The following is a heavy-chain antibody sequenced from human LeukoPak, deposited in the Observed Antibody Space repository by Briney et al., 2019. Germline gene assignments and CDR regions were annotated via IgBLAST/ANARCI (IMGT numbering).Heavy chain of an antibody. CDR3: AREATYYDFWSGFHHYYYYMDV. V-gene: IGHV3-21*01. D-gene: IGHD3-3*01. CDR2: ISSSSSYI. Sequence: GGSLRLSCAASGFTFSSYGMNWVRQAPGKGLEWVSSISSSSSYIYYADSVKGRFTISRDNAKNSLYLQMNSLRAEDTAVYYCAREATYYDFWSGFHHYYYYMDVWGKGTTVTVSS. CDR1: GFTFSSYG. J-gene: IGHJ6*03.